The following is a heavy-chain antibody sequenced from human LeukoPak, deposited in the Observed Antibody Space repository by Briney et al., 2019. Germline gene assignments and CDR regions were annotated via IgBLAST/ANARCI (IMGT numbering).Heavy chain of an antibody. Sequence: VASVKVSCKASGGTFSSYAISWVRQAPGQGLEWMGGIIPIFGTANYAQKFQGRVTITADESTSTAYMELSSLRSEDTAVYYCARQLVGDGYNYDYWGQGTLVTVSS. CDR3: ARQLVGDGYNYDY. D-gene: IGHD5-24*01. V-gene: IGHV1-69*13. CDR1: GGTFSSYA. J-gene: IGHJ4*02. CDR2: IIPIFGTA.